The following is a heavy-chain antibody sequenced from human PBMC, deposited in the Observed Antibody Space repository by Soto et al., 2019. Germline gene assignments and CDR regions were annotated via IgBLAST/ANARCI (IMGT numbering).Heavy chain of an antibody. V-gene: IGHV1-46*03. CDR3: ASNPTELAWDQPGRNYYYYYMDV. CDR2: INPSGGST. J-gene: IGHJ6*03. D-gene: IGHD1-26*01. Sequence: ASVKVSCKASGYTFTSYYMHWVRQAPGQGLEWMGIINPSGGSTSYAQKFQGRVTMTRDTSTSTVYMELSSLRSEDTAVYYCASNPTELAWDQPGRNYYYYYMDVWGKGTTVTVSS. CDR1: GYTFTSYY.